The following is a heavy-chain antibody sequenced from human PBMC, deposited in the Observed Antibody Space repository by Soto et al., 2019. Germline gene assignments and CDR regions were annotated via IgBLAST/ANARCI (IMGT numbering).Heavy chain of an antibody. Sequence: QVQLVQSGAELKKPGTSVNISCQASGFTFSDTLINWVRQGPGQRLEWMGWINPANGNTRYSESFQGRVTISRLSSASTAYVALRDLTSEDTAVYYCARVIVSFGLRANDAFDVWGQGTMFTVSS. V-gene: IGHV1-3*01. CDR2: INPANGNT. CDR3: ARVIVSFGLRANDAFDV. D-gene: IGHD1-26*01. J-gene: IGHJ3*01. CDR1: GFTFSDTL.